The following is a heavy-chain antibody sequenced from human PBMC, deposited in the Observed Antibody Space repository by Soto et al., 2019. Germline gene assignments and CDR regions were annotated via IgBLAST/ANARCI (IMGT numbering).Heavy chain of an antibody. Sequence: TSETLSLTFAVSCGSISSSNWWSWVRQPPGKGLEWIGEIYHSGSTNYNPSLKSRVTISVDKSKNQFSLKLSSVTAADTAVCYCAAYDILTGDAFDIWGQGTMVTVSS. V-gene: IGHV4-4*02. J-gene: IGHJ3*02. D-gene: IGHD3-9*01. CDR3: AAYDILTGDAFDI. CDR2: IYHSGST. CDR1: CGSISSSNW.